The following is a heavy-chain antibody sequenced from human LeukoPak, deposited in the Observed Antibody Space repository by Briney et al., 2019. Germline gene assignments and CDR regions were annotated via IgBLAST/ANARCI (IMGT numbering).Heavy chain of an antibody. CDR3: ARDTITDLDY. CDR1: GYTFTSNA. CDR2: INAGNGNR. D-gene: IGHD5-12*01. J-gene: IGHJ4*02. Sequence: ASVKVSCKASGYTFTSNAIHWVRQGPGQRLEWMGWINAGNGNREYSEKFQGRVTITRDTSASTAYMELSSLRSEDTTMYYCARDTITDLDYWGQGTLVTVSS. V-gene: IGHV1-3*01.